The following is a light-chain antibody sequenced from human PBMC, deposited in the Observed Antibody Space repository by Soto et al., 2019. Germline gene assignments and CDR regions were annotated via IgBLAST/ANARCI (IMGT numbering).Light chain of an antibody. Sequence: QSALTQPPSVSAAPGQKVTISCSGSSSNVGKKDVSWYQQFPGTAPRLLIYENDRRPSGIPDRFSGSKSGTSATLGITGLQTGDEADYYCGTWDTSLHEGVFGGGTKVTVL. V-gene: IGLV1-51*02. J-gene: IGLJ3*02. CDR3: GTWDTSLHEGV. CDR2: END. CDR1: SSNVGKKD.